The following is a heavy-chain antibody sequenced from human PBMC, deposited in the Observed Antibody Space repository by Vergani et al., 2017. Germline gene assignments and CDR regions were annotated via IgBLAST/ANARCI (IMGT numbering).Heavy chain of an antibody. CDR3: ASLAY. V-gene: IGHV3-7*01. CDR1: GFTFSSYS. J-gene: IGHJ4*02. CDR2: IKQDGSEK. Sequence: EVQLVESGGGLVKPGGSLRLSCAASGFTFSSYSMNWVRQAPGKGLEWVANIKQDGSEKYYVDSVKGRFTISRDNAKNSLYLQMNSLRAEDTAVYYCASLAYWGQGTLVTVSS.